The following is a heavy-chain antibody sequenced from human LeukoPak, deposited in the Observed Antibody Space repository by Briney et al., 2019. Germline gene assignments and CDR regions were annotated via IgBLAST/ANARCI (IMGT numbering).Heavy chain of an antibody. V-gene: IGHV3-73*01. Sequence: GGSLKLSCAASGFTFSGSAMHWVRQASGKGLEWVGRIRSKANSYATAYAASVKGRFTISRDDSKNTAYLQMNSLRAEDTAVYYCASLANWGQGTLVTVSS. CDR1: GFTFSGSA. CDR3: ASLAN. J-gene: IGHJ4*02. CDR2: IRSKANSYAT.